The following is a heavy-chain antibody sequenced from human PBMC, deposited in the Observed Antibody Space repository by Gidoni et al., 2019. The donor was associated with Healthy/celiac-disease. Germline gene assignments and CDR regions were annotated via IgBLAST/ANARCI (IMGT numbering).Heavy chain of an antibody. V-gene: IGHV3-72*01. CDR1: GFTFRDHY. D-gene: IGHD3-3*01. J-gene: IGHJ4*02. CDR2: TRNKANSYTT. Sequence: EVQLVASGGGLVQPGGSLRLSCAASGFTFRDHYRDWVRQAPGKGLDWVGRTRNKANSYTTEYAASVKGRFTISRDDSKNSLYLQMNSLKTEDTAVYYCARAPGDFWSGYALDYWGQGTLVTVSS. CDR3: ARAPGDFWSGYALDY.